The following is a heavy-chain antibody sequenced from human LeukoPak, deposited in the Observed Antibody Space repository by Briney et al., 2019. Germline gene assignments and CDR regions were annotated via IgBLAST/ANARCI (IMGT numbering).Heavy chain of an antibody. J-gene: IGHJ3*02. CDR3: ARELIVGGNSWGAFDI. D-gene: IGHD1-26*01. V-gene: IGHV3-33*01. CDR2: VSYDGRNK. Sequence: GGSLRLSCAASAFIFSNYAMHWVRQAPGKGLEWVAVVSYDGRNKYYADSVKGRFTISRDNSTNTLYVQMNSLRRDDTAMYYCARELIVGGNSWGAFDIWGQGTMVTVSS. CDR1: AFIFSNYA.